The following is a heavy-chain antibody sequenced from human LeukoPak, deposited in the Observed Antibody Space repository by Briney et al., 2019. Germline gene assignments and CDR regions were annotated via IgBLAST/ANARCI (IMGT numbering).Heavy chain of an antibody. CDR1: GGSISSSSYY. D-gene: IGHD3-22*01. Sequence: SETLSLTCTVSGGSISSSSYYWGWIRQPPGKGLEWIGSIYYSGSTYYNPSLKSRVTISVDTSKNQFSLKLSSVTAADTAVYYCARRGYDSSGYYYAYWGQGTLVTVSS. CDR3: ARRGYDSSGYYYAY. CDR2: IYYSGST. J-gene: IGHJ4*02. V-gene: IGHV4-39*01.